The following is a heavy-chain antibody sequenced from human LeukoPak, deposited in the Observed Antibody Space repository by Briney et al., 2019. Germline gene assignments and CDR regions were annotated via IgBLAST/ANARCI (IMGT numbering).Heavy chain of an antibody. CDR3: ARGGPAAGRFDY. D-gene: IGHD6-13*01. CDR1: GFTFSSYA. Sequence: GGSLRLSCAAFGFTFSSYAMSWVRQAPGKGLEWVSAISGSDSTYYADSVKGRFTISRDNSKNTLYLQMNSLRAEDTAVYYCARGGPAAGRFDYWGQGTLVTVSS. V-gene: IGHV3-23*01. CDR2: ISGSDST. J-gene: IGHJ4*02.